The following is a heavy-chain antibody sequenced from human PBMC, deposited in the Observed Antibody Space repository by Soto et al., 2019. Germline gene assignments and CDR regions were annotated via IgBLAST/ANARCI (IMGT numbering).Heavy chain of an antibody. CDR2: ISSSSSYI. J-gene: IGHJ3*02. Sequence: PGGSLRLSCAASGFTFSSYSMNWVRQASGKGLEWVSSISSSSSYIYYADSVKGRFTISRDNAKNSLYLQMNSLRAEDTAVYYCARDAFITMIVVSAAFDIWGQGTMVTVSS. CDR3: ARDAFITMIVVSAAFDI. V-gene: IGHV3-21*01. D-gene: IGHD3-22*01. CDR1: GFTFSSYS.